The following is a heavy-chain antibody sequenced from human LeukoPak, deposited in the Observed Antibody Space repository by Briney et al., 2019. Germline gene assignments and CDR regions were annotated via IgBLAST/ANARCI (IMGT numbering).Heavy chain of an antibody. J-gene: IGHJ4*02. Sequence: ASVKVSCTASGYTFTSYGISWVRQAPGQGLEWMGWISAYNGNTNYAQKLQGRVTMTTDTSTSTACMELRSLRSDDTAVYYCASGPIEYCSGGSCYGLLENWGQGTLVTVSS. V-gene: IGHV1-18*01. CDR3: ASGPIEYCSGGSCYGLLEN. CDR2: ISAYNGNT. CDR1: GYTFTSYG. D-gene: IGHD2-15*01.